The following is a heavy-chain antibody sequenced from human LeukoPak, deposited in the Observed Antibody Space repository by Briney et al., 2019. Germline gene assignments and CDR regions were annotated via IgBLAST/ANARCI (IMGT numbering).Heavy chain of an antibody. J-gene: IGHJ3*02. CDR3: ARDFYGGNDAFDI. CDR1: GFTFSSYS. CDR2: ISSSSSYI. Sequence: GGSLRLSCAASGFTFSSYSMNWVRQAPGKGLEWVSSISSSSSYIYYADSVKGRFTISRDNAKNSLYLQMNSLRAEDTAVYYCARDFYGGNDAFDIWGQGTMVTVSS. D-gene: IGHD4-23*01. V-gene: IGHV3-21*01.